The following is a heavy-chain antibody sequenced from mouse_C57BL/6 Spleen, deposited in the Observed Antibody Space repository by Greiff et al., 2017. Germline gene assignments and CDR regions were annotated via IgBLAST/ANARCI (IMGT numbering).Heavy chain of an antibody. V-gene: IGHV1-64*01. D-gene: IGHD1-1*01. J-gene: IGHJ4*01. CDR2: IHPNSGST. CDR3: AATVVARAMDY. CDR1: GYTFTSYW. Sequence: QVQLQQPGAELVKPGASVKLSCKASGYTFTSYWMPWVKQRPGQGLEWIGMIHPNSGSTNYNEKFKSKATLTVDKSTSTAYMQLSSLTSEDSAVYYCAATVVARAMDYWGQGTSVTVSS.